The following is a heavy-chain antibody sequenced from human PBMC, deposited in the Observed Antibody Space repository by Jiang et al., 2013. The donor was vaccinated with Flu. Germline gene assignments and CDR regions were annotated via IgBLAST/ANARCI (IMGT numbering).Heavy chain of an antibody. CDR1: GFTFTSYA. CDR2: ISHNGDTT. V-gene: IGHV3-64D*06. J-gene: IGHJ6*02. D-gene: IGHD1-26*01. Sequence: QLVESGGGLVQPGGSLRLSCSASGFTFTSYAMRWVRQAPGKGLEYVSIISHNGDTTYYADSVKGRFTISRDNSKKMVFLQMSSLRGEDTAVYYCVKSLTSTWDRGYGLHVWGQGTPVIVSS. CDR3: VKSLTSTWDRGYGLHV.